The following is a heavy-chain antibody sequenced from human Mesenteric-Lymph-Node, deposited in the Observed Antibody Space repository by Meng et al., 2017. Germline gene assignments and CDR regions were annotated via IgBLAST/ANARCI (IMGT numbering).Heavy chain of an antibody. CDR3: AKDIVTVAGLYDAFDI. V-gene: IGHV3-11*01. J-gene: IGHJ3*02. CDR1: GFTFNDYF. Sequence: GESLKISCAASGFTFNDYFMSWIRQAPGKGLEWVSYISNGGGSIYYADSVKGRFTISRDNAKNSLYLQMNSLRAEDTALYYCAKDIVTVAGLYDAFDIWGQGTMVTVSS. D-gene: IGHD6-19*01. CDR2: ISNGGGSI.